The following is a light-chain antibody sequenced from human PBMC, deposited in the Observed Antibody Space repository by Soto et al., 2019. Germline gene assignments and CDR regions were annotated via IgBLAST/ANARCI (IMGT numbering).Light chain of an antibody. J-gene: IGLJ2*01. CDR3: SVYTTSNAHV. CDR2: EVF. V-gene: IGLV2-14*01. CDR1: SNDIGAFDY. Sequence: QSALTQPASVSASPGQSISISCTGTSNDIGAFDYVSWYQQHPGNARKLIIFEVFNRPSGGSTRFSGSKSGSTASLSISGLQAEDEADYFCSVYTTSNAHVFGGGTKLTVL.